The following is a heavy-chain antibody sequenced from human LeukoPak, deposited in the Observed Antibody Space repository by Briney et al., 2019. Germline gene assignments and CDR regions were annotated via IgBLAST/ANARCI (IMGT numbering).Heavy chain of an antibody. CDR3: ARMGATASFFHH. CDR2: INHSGST. V-gene: IGHV4-34*01. CDR1: GGSFSGYY. Sequence: SETLSLTCAVYGGSFSGYYWSWIRQPPGKGLEWIGVINHSGSTNYNPSLKSRVTISVDTSKNQFSLKMSSVTAADTAVYYCARMGATASFFHHWGQGTLVTVSS. D-gene: IGHD1-26*01. J-gene: IGHJ1*01.